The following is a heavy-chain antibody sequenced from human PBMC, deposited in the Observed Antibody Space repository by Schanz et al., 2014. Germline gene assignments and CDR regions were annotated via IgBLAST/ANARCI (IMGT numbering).Heavy chain of an antibody. CDR2: ISGSGGDT. CDR3: AKVWGSDYFYPFDS. CDR1: GFTFSSYA. Sequence: EVQLLESGGGLVQPGGSLRLSCAASGFTFSSYAMSWVRQAPGKGLEWVSAISGSGGDTYYADSVKGRFTISRDNSKNSLYLVLPLLPSFSPPFFYCAKVWGSDYFYPFDSWGQGTLVTVSS. D-gene: IGHD3-22*01. V-gene: IGHV3-23*01. J-gene: IGHJ4*02.